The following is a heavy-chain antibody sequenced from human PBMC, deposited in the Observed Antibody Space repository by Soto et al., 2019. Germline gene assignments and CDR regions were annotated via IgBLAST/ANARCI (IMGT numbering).Heavy chain of an antibody. CDR1: GYTFTSYD. CDR3: ARDTLMNDDSSGYWGWFDP. D-gene: IGHD3-22*01. V-gene: IGHV1-8*01. CDR2: MNPNSGNT. Sequence: QVQLVQSGAEVKKPGASVKVSCKASGYTFTSYDINWVRQATGQGLEWMGWMNPNSGNTGYAQKFQGRVTMTRNTSISTAYMELSSLRSEDTAVYYCARDTLMNDDSSGYWGWFDPWGQGTLVTVSS. J-gene: IGHJ5*02.